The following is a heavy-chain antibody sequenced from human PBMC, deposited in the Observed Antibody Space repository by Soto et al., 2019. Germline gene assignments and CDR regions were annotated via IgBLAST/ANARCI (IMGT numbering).Heavy chain of an antibody. CDR3: ARDVHIVVVPAAILGYFDY. V-gene: IGHV1-18*04. CDR1: GYTFTSYG. CDR2: ISAYNGNT. D-gene: IGHD2-2*02. J-gene: IGHJ4*02. Sequence: QVQLVQSGAEVKKPGASVKVSCKASGYTFTSYGISWVRQAPGQGLEWMGWISAYNGNTNYAQKLQGRVTMTTDTSTSTAYMELRSLRSDDTAVYYCARDVHIVVVPAAILGYFDYWGQGTLVTVSS.